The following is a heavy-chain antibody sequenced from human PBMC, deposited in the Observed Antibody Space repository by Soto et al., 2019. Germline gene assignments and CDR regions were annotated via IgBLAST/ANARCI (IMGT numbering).Heavy chain of an antibody. CDR3: ARDRPGIKTYEAFDI. D-gene: IGHD1-20*01. CDR1: GYTFTSYD. J-gene: IGHJ3*02. Sequence: ASVKVSCKASGYTFTSYDINWVRQATGQGPEWMGWMSPNTGTIVYAQKFQGRVTMTRNTSTSTAFMTLSSLRSEDTAVYYCARDRPGIKTYEAFDIWGQGTTVTVSS. CDR2: MSPNTGTI. V-gene: IGHV1-8*01.